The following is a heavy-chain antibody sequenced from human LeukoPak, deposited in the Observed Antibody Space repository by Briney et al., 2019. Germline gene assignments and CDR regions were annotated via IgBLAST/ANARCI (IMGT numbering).Heavy chain of an antibody. D-gene: IGHD3-3*01. Sequence: SETLSLTCTVSGGSISSYYWSWIRQPPGKGLEWIGYVHYSGTTNYNPSLKSRVTTSVDTSKNLFSLKLSSVTAADTAVYYCAGHKSGYYTAFDSWGQGTLVTVSS. CDR3: AGHKSGYYTAFDS. CDR1: GGSISSYY. CDR2: VHYSGTT. J-gene: IGHJ4*02. V-gene: IGHV4-59*08.